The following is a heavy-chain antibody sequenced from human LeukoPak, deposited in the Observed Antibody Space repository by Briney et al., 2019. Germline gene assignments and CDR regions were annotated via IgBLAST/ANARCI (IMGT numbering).Heavy chain of an antibody. D-gene: IGHD4-17*01. CDR1: GYTFSSNG. Sequence: ASVKVSCKASGYTFSSNGIIWVRQAPGQGLEWMGWINPDNDDTKYGQTSQGRLTMTTDTSTSTTYMELRNLRSDDTAVYYCARVYGYYYYYMDVWGKATTVTVSS. CDR2: INPDNDDT. V-gene: IGHV1-18*01. J-gene: IGHJ6*03. CDR3: ARVYGYYYYYMDV.